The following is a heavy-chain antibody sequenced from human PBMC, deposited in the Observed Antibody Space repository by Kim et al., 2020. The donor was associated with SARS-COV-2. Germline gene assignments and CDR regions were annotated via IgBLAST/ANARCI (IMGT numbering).Heavy chain of an antibody. D-gene: IGHD2-15*01. CDR1: GGTFSSYT. CDR3: ASQALPDIVVVAAAEYFQH. J-gene: IGHJ1*01. V-gene: IGHV1-69*02. Sequence: SVKVSCKASGGTFSSYTISWVRQAPGQGLEWMGRIIPILGIANYAQKFQGRVTTTADKSTSTAYMELSSLRSEDTAVYYCASQALPDIVVVAAAEYFQHWGQGTLVTVSS. CDR2: IIPILGIA.